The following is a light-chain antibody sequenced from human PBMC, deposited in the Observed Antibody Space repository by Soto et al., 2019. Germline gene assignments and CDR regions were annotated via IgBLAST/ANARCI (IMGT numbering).Light chain of an antibody. CDR2: DAS. Sequence: DIVLTQSPATLSLSPGERATLSCRASQSVSSYLAWYQQKPGQAPRLLIYDASNRATGIPARFSGSGSGTDFTLTISSLEPEDVAVYYCQHRSNWPPLTFGGGTKVEIK. J-gene: IGKJ4*01. CDR1: QSVSSY. CDR3: QHRSNWPPLT. V-gene: IGKV3-11*01.